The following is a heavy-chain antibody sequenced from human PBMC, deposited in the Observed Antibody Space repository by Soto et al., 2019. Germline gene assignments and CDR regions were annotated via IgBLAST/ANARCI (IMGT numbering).Heavy chain of an antibody. Sequence: QVQLVESGGGVVQPGRSLRLSCAASGFTFSSYGMHWARQAPGKGLEWVAIISYDGINKYYANSVKGRFTISRDNSKNTLYLQMNSLRAEDTAVYYCAKSMYNWNDGFFDYWGQGTLVTVSS. D-gene: IGHD1-1*01. J-gene: IGHJ4*02. CDR2: ISYDGINK. V-gene: IGHV3-30*18. CDR3: AKSMYNWNDGFFDY. CDR1: GFTFSSYG.